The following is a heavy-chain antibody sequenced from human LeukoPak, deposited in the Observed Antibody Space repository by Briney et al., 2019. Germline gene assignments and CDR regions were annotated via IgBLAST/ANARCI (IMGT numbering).Heavy chain of an antibody. D-gene: IGHD3-22*01. Sequence: GGSLRLSCVASGIAFSNSIMHWVRQAPGKGLEWVSAMSYDGFSKYYADSMKGRLTISRDDSKNTVYLQVKSLRPEDTAVYYCAREGHTSGYCGTFDVWGQGTTVAAS. V-gene: IGHV3-30*04. CDR2: MSYDGFSK. CDR3: AREGHTSGYCGTFDV. CDR1: GIAFSNSI. J-gene: IGHJ3*01.